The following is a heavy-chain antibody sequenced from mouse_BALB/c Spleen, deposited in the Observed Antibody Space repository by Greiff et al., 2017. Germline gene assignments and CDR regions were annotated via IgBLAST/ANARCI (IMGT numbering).Heavy chain of an antibody. D-gene: IGHD2-4*01. V-gene: IGHV5-6-5*01. CDR3: ARGAIYYDYDGDAMDY. CDR1: GFTFSSYA. CDR2: ISSGGST. Sequence: EVKLVESGGGLVTPGGSLKLSCAASGFTFSSYAMSWVRQTPEKRLEWVASISSGGSTYYPDSVKGRFTISRDNARNILYLQMSSLRSEDTAMYYCARGAIYYDYDGDAMDYWGQGTSVTVSS. J-gene: IGHJ4*01.